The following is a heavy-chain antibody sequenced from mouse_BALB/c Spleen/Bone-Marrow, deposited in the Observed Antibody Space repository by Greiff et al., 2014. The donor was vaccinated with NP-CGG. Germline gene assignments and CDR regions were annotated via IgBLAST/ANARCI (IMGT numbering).Heavy chain of an antibody. CDR2: ISSGGSYT. CDR1: GFTFSSYA. CDR3: ARDRGYFDY. D-gene: IGHD3-1*01. Sequence: VQLKESGGGLVKPGGSLKLSCAASGFTFSSYAMSWVRQSPEKRLEWVAEISSGGSYTYYPDTVTGRFTISRDNAKNTLYLEMSSLRSEDTAMYHCARDRGYFDYWGQGTTLTVSS. V-gene: IGHV5-9-4*01. J-gene: IGHJ2*01.